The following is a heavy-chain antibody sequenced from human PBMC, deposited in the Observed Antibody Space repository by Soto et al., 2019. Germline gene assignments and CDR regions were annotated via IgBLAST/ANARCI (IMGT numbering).Heavy chain of an antibody. D-gene: IGHD2-2*01. Sequence: QVQLQESGPGLVKPSYTLSLTCAVSGYSISSSNWWGWIRQPPGKGLEWIGYIYYSGSTYYNPSLKSRVTMSVDTSKNQFSLKLSSVTDVDTDVYYCARIDCSSTSCSPYYYYGMDVWGQVTTVTVSS. CDR3: ARIDCSSTSCSPYYYYGMDV. V-gene: IGHV4-28*01. J-gene: IGHJ6*02. CDR2: IYYSGST. CDR1: GYSISSSNW.